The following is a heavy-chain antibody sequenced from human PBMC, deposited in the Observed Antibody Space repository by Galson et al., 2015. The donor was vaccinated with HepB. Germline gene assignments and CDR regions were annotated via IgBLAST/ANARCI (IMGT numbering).Heavy chain of an antibody. V-gene: IGHV3-15*01. CDR2: IKVRGDGGTT. CDR1: GFTFSDAW. J-gene: IGHJ5*02. Sequence: SLRLSCAASGFTFSDAWMSWVRQAPGQGLEWIGFIKVRGDGGTTDYAAPVKDRFTISRADSKIMLHLLMDSLTTEDSVVYYCTTDLGSGWFARWGQGIPVTVSS. CDR3: TTDLGSGWFAR. D-gene: IGHD6-19*01.